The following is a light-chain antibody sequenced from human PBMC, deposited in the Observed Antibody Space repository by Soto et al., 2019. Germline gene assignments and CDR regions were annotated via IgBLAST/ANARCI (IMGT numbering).Light chain of an antibody. CDR2: ENN. Sequence: QSVLPQPPSASGAPGQRVTISCSGSASNIGRDPVNWYQQVPGTAPKLLIYENNHRPSGVPDRFSGSKSGTSASLVISGLQSEDEAEYFCAGWDGSLKGFVFGTGTKLTVL. V-gene: IGLV1-44*01. CDR1: ASNIGRDP. J-gene: IGLJ1*01. CDR3: AGWDGSLKGFV.